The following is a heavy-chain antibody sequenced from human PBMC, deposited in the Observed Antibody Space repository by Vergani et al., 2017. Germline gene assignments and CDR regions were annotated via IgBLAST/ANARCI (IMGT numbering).Heavy chain of an antibody. D-gene: IGHD3-22*01. CDR3: ARLYGRDSSGSKYFDY. CDR2: IHPADSDT. J-gene: IGHJ4*02. V-gene: IGHV5-51*01. Sequence: EVQLVQSGAEVKKPGESLKISCQISGYSFTNYWMGWVRQRPGKGLEWMGIIHPADSDTRYSPSFQGQVTISVDNSISTAYRQRRSLGASDSAMYYCARLYGRDSSGSKYFDYWGQGTLVTVSS. CDR1: GYSFTNYW.